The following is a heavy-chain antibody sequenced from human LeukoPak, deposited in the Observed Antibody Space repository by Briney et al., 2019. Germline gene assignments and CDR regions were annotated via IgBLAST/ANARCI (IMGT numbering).Heavy chain of an antibody. Sequence: GGSLRLSCAASGFTFSSYWMSWVRQAPGKGLEWVANIKQDGSEKYYVDSVKGRFTISRDNAKNSLYLQMNSLRAEDTAVYYCARDWFYDFWSGYYIRDAFDIWAKGQWSPSLQ. CDR3: ARDWFYDFWSGYYIRDAFDI. J-gene: IGHJ3*02. CDR1: GFTFSSYW. V-gene: IGHV3-7*01. CDR2: IKQDGSEK. D-gene: IGHD3-3*01.